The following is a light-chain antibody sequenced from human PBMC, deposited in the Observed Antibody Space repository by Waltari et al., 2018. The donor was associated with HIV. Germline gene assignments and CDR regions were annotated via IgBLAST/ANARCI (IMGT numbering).Light chain of an antibody. CDR2: QDV. Sequence: SYDLTQAHSVSVTPGPTAKIPCPADATPRHFVSWYRQKPGQAPMMIIFQDVQRLSGIPARFSASTSGTIATLTISEVQAEDEADYYCQSAHNIHTIFGGGTKLTFL. J-gene: IGLJ2*01. CDR1: ATPRHF. CDR3: QSAHNIHTI. V-gene: IGLV3-25*03.